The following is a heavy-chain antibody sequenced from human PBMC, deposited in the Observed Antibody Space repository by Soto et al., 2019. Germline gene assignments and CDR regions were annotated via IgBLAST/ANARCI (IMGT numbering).Heavy chain of an antibody. V-gene: IGHV1-69*06. CDR3: TGDGRRANWFDP. D-gene: IGHD1-26*01. CDR2: IIPIFGTA. Sequence: QVQLVQSGAEVKKPGSSVKVSCKTSGGTFSSYAISWVRQAPGQVLEWMGGIIPIFGTANYAQKFQGRVTITADKSTSPAYRELSSLRFEHTAVYHWTGDGRRANWFDPSGQGTLVIVSS. CDR1: GGTFSSYA. J-gene: IGHJ5*02.